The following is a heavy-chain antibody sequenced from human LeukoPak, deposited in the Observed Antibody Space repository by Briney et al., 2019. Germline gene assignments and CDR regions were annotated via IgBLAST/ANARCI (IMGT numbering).Heavy chain of an antibody. CDR3: ARIYCSGGSCYSDY. CDR2: IYYSGST. Sequence: SETLSLTCTVSGGSISSYYWSWIRQPPGKGLEWIGYIYYSGSTNYNPSLKSRVTISVDTSKNQFSLKLSSVTAADTAGYYCARIYCSGGSCYSDYLGQGTLVTVSS. V-gene: IGHV4-59*01. CDR1: GGSISSYY. J-gene: IGHJ4*02. D-gene: IGHD2-15*01.